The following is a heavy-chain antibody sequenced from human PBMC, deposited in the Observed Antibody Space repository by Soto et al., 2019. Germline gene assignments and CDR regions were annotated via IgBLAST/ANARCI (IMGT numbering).Heavy chain of an antibody. CDR1: GFNFSTCY. CDR2: IAEDGSKK. J-gene: IGHJ4*02. D-gene: IGHD1-26*01. CDR3: VRGGAALPH. V-gene: IGHV3-7*01. Sequence: GGSLRLSCAASGFNFSTCYMGWVRQAPGKGLEWVANIAEDGSKKDYADSVKGRFTVSRDNADNSLHLQMHSLRVEDTALYYCVRGGAALPHWGQGAWVTVSS.